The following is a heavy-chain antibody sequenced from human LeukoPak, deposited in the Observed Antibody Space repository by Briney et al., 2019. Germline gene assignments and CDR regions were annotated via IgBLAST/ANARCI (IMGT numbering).Heavy chain of an antibody. CDR2: ISSSGSTI. D-gene: IGHD2-8*01. Sequence: GGSLRLSCAASGFTFSDYYMSWIRQAPGKGLEWVSYISSSGSTIYYADSAKGRFTISRDNAKNSLYLQMNSLRAEDTAVYYCARDKLNIVLRVYANQLDYWGQGTLVTVSS. CDR3: ARDKLNIVLRVYANQLDY. CDR1: GFTFSDYY. J-gene: IGHJ4*02. V-gene: IGHV3-11*01.